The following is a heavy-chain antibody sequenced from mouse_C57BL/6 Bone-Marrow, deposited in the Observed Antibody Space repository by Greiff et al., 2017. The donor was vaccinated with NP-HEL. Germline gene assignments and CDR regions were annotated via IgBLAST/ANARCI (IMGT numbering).Heavy chain of an antibody. CDR3: ARRHGLYAMDY. CDR1: GYSITSDY. D-gene: IGHD3-1*01. V-gene: IGHV3-8*01. Sequence: VQLKESGPGLAKPSQTLSLPCSVTGYSITSDYWNWIRKFPGNKLEYMGYISYSGSTYYNPSLKRRISITRDTSKNQYYLQLNYVTTEDTATYYCARRHGLYAMDYCVQGTAVTVSS. CDR2: ISYSGST. J-gene: IGHJ4*01.